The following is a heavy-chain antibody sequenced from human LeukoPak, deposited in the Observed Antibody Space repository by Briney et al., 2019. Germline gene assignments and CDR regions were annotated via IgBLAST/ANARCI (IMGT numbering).Heavy chain of an antibody. CDR3: AKDLGYYDSSGYYYGRGRFYY. D-gene: IGHD3-22*01. Sequence: SQTLSLTCAISGDSVSSNSAAWNWIRQSPSRGLEWLGRTYYRSKWYNDYAVSVKSRITINPDTSKNQFSLQLNSVTPEDTAVYYCAKDLGYYDSSGYYYGRGRFYYWGQGTLVTVSS. V-gene: IGHV6-1*01. CDR1: GDSVSSNSAA. CDR2: TYYRSKWYN. J-gene: IGHJ4*02.